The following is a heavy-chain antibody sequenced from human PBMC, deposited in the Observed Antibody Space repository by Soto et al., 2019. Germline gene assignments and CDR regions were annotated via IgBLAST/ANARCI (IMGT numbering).Heavy chain of an antibody. D-gene: IGHD3-16*01. Sequence: EVQLVESGGGLIQPGGSLRLSCAASGVTVSTNYMNWVSQAPGKGLEGVSIIYSGGSTYYADSVKGRFTISRDKSMNTLYLQMNSLRAEDTSVYYCAIGQDSWGSYSAFDIWGQGTMVTVSS. CDR1: GVTVSTNY. CDR3: AIGQDSWGSYSAFDI. CDR2: IYSGGST. J-gene: IGHJ3*02. V-gene: IGHV3-53*01.